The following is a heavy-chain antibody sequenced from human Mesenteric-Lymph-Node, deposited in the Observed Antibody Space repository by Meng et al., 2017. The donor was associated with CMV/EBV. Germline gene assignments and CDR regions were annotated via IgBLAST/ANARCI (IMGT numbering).Heavy chain of an antibody. Sequence: GESLKISCAASGFTFSSYSMNWVRQASGKGLEWVSSISSSSSYIYYADSVKGRFTISRDNAKNSLYLQMNSLRAEDTAVYYCARDLRFGESKRGYWGQGTLVTVSS. J-gene: IGHJ4*02. CDR1: GFTFSSYS. CDR2: ISSSSSYI. D-gene: IGHD3-10*01. CDR3: ARDLRFGESKRGY. V-gene: IGHV3-21*01.